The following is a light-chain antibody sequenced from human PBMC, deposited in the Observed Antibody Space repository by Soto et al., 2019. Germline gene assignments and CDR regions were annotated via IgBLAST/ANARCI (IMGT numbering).Light chain of an antibody. CDR2: DAS. J-gene: IGKJ1*01. Sequence: DIQMTQSPSTLSASVGDRVTINCRASQSISSWLAWYQQKPGKAPSLLIFDASTLESGVPSRFSGSEAETEFTLTISDLQPDDFATYYCQQYNSYPWTFGQGTKVDI. CDR1: QSISSW. CDR3: QQYNSYPWT. V-gene: IGKV1-5*01.